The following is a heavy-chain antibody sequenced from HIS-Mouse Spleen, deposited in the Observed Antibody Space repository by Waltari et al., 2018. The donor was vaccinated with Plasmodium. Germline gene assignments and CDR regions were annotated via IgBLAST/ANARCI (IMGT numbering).Heavy chain of an antibody. Sequence: QVQLVQSGAEVKKPGASVKVSCKASGYTFTGYYMHWVRQAPGQGLEWMGLNKPSRGGTNYAQKFQGRVPMTRDTSISTAYMELSRLRSDDTALYYCARVLGYKAAAGTFVEYFQHWGQGTLVTVSS. CDR3: ARVLGYKAAAGTFVEYFQH. V-gene: IGHV1-2*02. D-gene: IGHD6-13*01. CDR1: GYTFTGYY. J-gene: IGHJ1*01. CDR2: NKPSRGGT.